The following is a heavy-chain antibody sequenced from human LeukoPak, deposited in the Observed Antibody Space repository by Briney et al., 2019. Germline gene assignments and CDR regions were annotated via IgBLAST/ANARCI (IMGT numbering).Heavy chain of an antibody. V-gene: IGHV1-2*02. CDR2: INPNSGGT. CDR3: FTYYYDSSGYYRGVIDY. J-gene: IGHJ4*02. CDR1: GYTFTGYY. D-gene: IGHD3-22*01. Sequence: ASVKVSCKASGYTFTGYYMHWVRQAPGQGLEWMGWINPNSGGTNYAQKFQGRVTMTRDTSISTAYMELSRLRSDDTAVYYCFTYYYDSSGYYRGVIDYWGQGTLVTVSS.